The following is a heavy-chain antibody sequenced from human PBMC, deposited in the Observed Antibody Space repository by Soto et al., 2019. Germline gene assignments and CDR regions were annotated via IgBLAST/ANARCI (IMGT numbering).Heavy chain of an antibody. V-gene: IGHV3-7*01. D-gene: IGHD3-3*01. Sequence: GGSLRLSCAASGFTFSSYWMRWVRQAPGRGLECVANIKQDGSEKYYVDSVKGRFTISRDNAKNSLYLQMNSLRDEDTAVYYCATFITIFGNGMDVWGQGTTVTVSS. CDR1: GFTFSSYW. J-gene: IGHJ6*02. CDR3: ATFITIFGNGMDV. CDR2: IKQDGSEK.